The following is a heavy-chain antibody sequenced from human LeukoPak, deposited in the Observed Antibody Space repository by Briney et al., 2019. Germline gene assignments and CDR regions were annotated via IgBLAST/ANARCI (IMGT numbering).Heavy chain of an antibody. CDR2: FDPEDGET. CDR1: GYTLTELS. V-gene: IGHV1-24*01. Sequence: GASVTVSCKVSGYTLTELSMHWVRQAPGKGLEWMGGFDPEDGETIYAQKFQGRVTMTEDTSTDTAYMELSSLRSEDTAVYYCATQYSSSSYYYYYGMDVWGQGTTVTVSS. CDR3: ATQYSSSSYYYYYGMDV. J-gene: IGHJ6*02. D-gene: IGHD6-6*01.